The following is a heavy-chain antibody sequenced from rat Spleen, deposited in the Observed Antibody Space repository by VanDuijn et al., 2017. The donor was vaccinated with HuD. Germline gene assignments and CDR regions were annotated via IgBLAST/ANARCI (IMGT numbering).Heavy chain of an antibody. Sequence: EVQLVESGGGLVQPGRSLKLSCVASGFTFNNFWMSWIRQAPGKGLEWVASISPSGGSSHYRDSVKGRFTISRDNAESTIYLQMNSLGSEDTATYYCAVSGYGYWGQGVMVTVSS. D-gene: IGHD4-3*01. V-gene: IGHV5-31*01. CDR2: ISPSGGSS. J-gene: IGHJ2*01. CDR1: GFTFNNFW. CDR3: AVSGYGY.